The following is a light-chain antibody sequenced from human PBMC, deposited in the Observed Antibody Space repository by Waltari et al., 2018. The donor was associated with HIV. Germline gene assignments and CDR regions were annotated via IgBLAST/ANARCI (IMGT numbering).Light chain of an antibody. J-gene: IGLJ3*02. Sequence: SYELTQPPSMSVSPGQTANFTCSGDKLGDKYTCWYQQKSGKSPVLVMYEDIKRPSGIPERCSGSKSGNKATLTISGTLAMDEAIYFCQAWASNTVVFGGGTKLTVL. CDR3: QAWASNTVV. V-gene: IGLV3-1*01. CDR1: KLGDKY. CDR2: EDI.